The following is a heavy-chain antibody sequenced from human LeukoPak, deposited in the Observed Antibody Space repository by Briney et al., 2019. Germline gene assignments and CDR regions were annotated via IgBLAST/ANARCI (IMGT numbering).Heavy chain of an antibody. CDR3: AKDLSSGWGNWFDP. Sequence: GGSLRLSCAASGFTFSTYGMHWVRQAPGKGLEWVVFIRYDGSNEYYADSVKGRFTISRDNSKNTLYLQMNSLRAEDTAVYYCAKDLSSGWGNWFDPWGQGTLVIVSS. CDR1: GFTFSTYG. J-gene: IGHJ5*02. D-gene: IGHD6-19*01. V-gene: IGHV3-30*02. CDR2: IRYDGSNE.